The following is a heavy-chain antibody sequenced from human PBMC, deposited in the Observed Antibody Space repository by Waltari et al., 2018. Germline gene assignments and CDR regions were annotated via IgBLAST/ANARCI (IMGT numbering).Heavy chain of an antibody. J-gene: IGHJ4*02. CDR3: ARDLGFRTSFDY. Sequence: EVQLVESGGGLVQPGGSLRLSCAASGFTFSSCEMNWVRQAPGKGLEWVSYISSSNSTIYYADSVKGRFTISRDNAKNSLYLQMNSLRAEDTAIYYCARDLGFRTSFDYWGQGTLVTVSS. V-gene: IGHV3-48*03. D-gene: IGHD7-27*01. CDR1: GFTFSSCE. CDR2: ISSSNSTI.